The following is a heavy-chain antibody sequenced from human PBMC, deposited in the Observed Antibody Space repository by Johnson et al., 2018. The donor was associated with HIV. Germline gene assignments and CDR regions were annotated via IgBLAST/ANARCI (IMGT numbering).Heavy chain of an antibody. Sequence: QEQLVESGGGVVQPGRSLRLSCAASGFTFSSYAMHWVRQAPGKGLEWVSVLYSGGSTYYADSVKGRFTISRDNSKNTLYLQMNSLRAEDTAVYYCAKDRNYDILSIWGQGTVVTVSS. D-gene: IGHD3-9*01. CDR3: AKDRNYDILSI. V-gene: IGHV3-NL1*01. CDR2: LYSGGST. J-gene: IGHJ3*02. CDR1: GFTFSSYA.